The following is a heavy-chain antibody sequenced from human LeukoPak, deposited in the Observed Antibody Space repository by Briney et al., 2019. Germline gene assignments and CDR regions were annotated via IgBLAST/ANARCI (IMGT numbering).Heavy chain of an antibody. Sequence: PSETPSLTCAVYGGSFSGYYWSWIRQPPGKGLEWIGEINHSGSTHYNPSLKSRVTISVDTSKNQFSLKLSSVTAADTAVYYCARGETSRCSSTSCYRGFDYWGQGTLVTVSS. CDR2: INHSGST. J-gene: IGHJ4*02. CDR3: ARGETSRCSSTSCYRGFDY. CDR1: GGSFSGYY. D-gene: IGHD2-2*02. V-gene: IGHV4-34*01.